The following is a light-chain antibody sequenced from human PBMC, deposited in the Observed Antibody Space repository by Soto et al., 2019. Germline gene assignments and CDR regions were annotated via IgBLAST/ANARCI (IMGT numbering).Light chain of an antibody. CDR2: GNS. V-gene: IGLV1-40*01. Sequence: QAVVTQPPSVSGAPGQRVTISCTGSSSNIGAGYDVYWYQQLPGTAPKLLIYGNSNRPSGVPDRFSGSKSGTSASLAITGLQAEDEADYSCQSYDSSLSGYVFGPGTKVTVL. CDR3: QSYDSSLSGYV. J-gene: IGLJ1*01. CDR1: SSNIGAGYD.